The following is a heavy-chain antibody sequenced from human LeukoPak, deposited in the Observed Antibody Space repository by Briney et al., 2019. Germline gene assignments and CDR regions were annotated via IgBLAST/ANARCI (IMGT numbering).Heavy chain of an antibody. D-gene: IGHD4-17*01. Sequence: SETLSLTCSVSGGPIRSHYGSWLRQPPGKGLEWIGYIYYSGSTKYSPSLKSRVTISVDTSKNQFSLKLSSVTAADTAVYYCARGGPTVTPVILWFDPWGQGTLVTVSS. J-gene: IGHJ5*02. CDR2: IYYSGST. CDR1: GGPIRSHY. CDR3: ARGGPTVTPVILWFDP. V-gene: IGHV4-59*11.